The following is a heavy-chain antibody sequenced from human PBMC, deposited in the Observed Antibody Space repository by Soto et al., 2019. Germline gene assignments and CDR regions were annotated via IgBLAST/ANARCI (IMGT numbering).Heavy chain of an antibody. CDR3: VRGYNGFDR. Sequence: EVQLVESGGGLVQPGGSLRLSCAASGFTFSDRYMDWVRQAPGKGLEWVGRSRNKANSYTTENAAAVKGRFTISRDELKSSLYLQMESLKTEDTAVYYCVRGYNGFDRWGQGTLVTVSS. CDR2: SRNKANSYTT. J-gene: IGHJ4*02. D-gene: IGHD2-2*02. V-gene: IGHV3-72*01. CDR1: GFTFSDRY.